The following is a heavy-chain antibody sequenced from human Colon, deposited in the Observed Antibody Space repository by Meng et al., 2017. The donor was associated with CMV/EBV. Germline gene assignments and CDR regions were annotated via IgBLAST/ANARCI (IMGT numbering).Heavy chain of an antibody. CDR1: EYTFTGYY. D-gene: IGHD3-22*01. Sequence: VHLVQSGAVVKRRGASVKFSCKASEYTFTGYYMHWVRQAPGQGLEWMGWINPNSGGTNYAQKFQGRVTMTRDTSITTAYMELSRLRSDDTAVYYCARDWYPGDRRGSFDYWGQGTLVTVSS. J-gene: IGHJ4*02. CDR2: INPNSGGT. V-gene: IGHV1-2*02. CDR3: ARDWYPGDRRGSFDY.